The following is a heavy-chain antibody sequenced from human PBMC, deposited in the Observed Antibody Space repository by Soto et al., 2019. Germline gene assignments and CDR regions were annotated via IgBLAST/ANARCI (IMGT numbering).Heavy chain of an antibody. CDR2: VSHDGRNT. CDR3: AKGGRQWLLTSDFNY. D-gene: IGHD6-19*01. V-gene: IGHV3-30*18. Sequence: VQLVESGGGVVQPGRSLRLSSAASGFTFSDYAMHWVRQAPGKGLEWVAVVSHDGRNTHYADSVKGRFTISRDSSKNTFSLEMTSLRAEDTDVYYCAKGGRQWLLTSDFNYWGQGALVTVFS. CDR1: GFTFSDYA. J-gene: IGHJ4*02.